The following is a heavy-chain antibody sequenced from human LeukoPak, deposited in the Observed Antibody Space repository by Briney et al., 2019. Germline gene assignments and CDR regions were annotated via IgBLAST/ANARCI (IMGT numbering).Heavy chain of an antibody. D-gene: IGHD6-19*01. CDR1: GFTFSSYG. Sequence: GGSLRLSCAASGFTFSSYGMHWVRQAPGKGLEWVAVIWYDGSNKYYADSVKGRFTISRDNSKNTLYLQMNSLRAEDTAVYYCATCRCPEAAFQHWGQGTLVTVSS. CDR3: ATCRCPEAAFQH. CDR2: IWYDGSNK. V-gene: IGHV3-30*02. J-gene: IGHJ1*01.